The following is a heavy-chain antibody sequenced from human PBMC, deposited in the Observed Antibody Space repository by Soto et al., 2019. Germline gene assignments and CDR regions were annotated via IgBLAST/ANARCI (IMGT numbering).Heavy chain of an antibody. Sequence: PGGSPRLSCAASGFIFSTYAMNWVRQAPGKGLEWVSAISSSGDSAYYAESVRGRFTISRDNSINTLYLQMRSLRPEDTAVYYCAHPRGYGVFDAVDIWGQGTMVTVSS. CDR1: GFIFSTYA. CDR3: AHPRGYGVFDAVDI. J-gene: IGHJ3*02. CDR2: ISSSGDSA. V-gene: IGHV3-23*01. D-gene: IGHD4-17*01.